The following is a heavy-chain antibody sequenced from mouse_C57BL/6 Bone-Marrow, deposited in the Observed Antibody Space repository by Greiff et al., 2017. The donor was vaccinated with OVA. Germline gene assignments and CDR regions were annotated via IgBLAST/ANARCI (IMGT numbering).Heavy chain of an antibody. CDR2: ISSGSSTI. CDR3: ARLGYGYDWFAY. Sequence: EVHLVESGGGLVKPGGSLKLSCAASGFTFSDYGMHWVRQAPEKGLEWVAYISSGSSTIYYADTVKGRFTISRDNAKNTLFLQMTSLRSEDTAMYYCARLGYGYDWFAYWGQGTLVTVSA. J-gene: IGHJ3*01. CDR1: GFTFSDYG. D-gene: IGHD2-2*01. V-gene: IGHV5-17*01.